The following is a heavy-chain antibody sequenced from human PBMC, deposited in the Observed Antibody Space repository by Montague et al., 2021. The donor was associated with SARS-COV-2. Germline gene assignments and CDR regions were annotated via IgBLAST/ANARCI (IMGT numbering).Heavy chain of an antibody. V-gene: IGHV3-53*01. D-gene: IGHD2-2*01. CDR1: GFTVSSNY. CDR2: IYSGGST. CDR3: ARVGRDSAILPIAIHYGMDV. J-gene: IGHJ6*02. Sequence: SLRLSCAASGFTVSSNYMTWVRQAPGKGLEWVSAIYSGGSTYYADSVKGRFTISRDNSKNTLYLQLNSLRAEDTAVYYCARVGRDSAILPIAIHYGMDVWGQGTTVTVSS.